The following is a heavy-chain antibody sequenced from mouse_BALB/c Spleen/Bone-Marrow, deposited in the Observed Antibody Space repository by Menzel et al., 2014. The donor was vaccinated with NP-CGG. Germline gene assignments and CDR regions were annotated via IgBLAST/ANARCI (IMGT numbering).Heavy chain of an antibody. CDR3: ARIYFDFEGLAY. D-gene: IGHD2-4*01. CDR2: IWGAGSK. J-gene: IGHJ3*01. Sequence: QVQLQQSGPGLVSPSPSLSITCTVSGFSLTDCGVSWIRQPPGKGLEWLGVIWGAGSKSYNSALKSRLSISKDNSKSQVFIKMNSLQTDDTDMYYCARIYFDFEGLAYWGQGTLVTVSA. V-gene: IGHV2-6-5*01. CDR1: GFSLTDCG.